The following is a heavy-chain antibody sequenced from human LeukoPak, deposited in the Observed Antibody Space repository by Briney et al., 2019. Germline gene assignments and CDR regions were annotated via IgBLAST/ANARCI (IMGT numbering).Heavy chain of an antibody. Sequence: SQTLSLTCAISGDSVSGKSVAWNWIRQSPSRGLEWPGRTYYRSKWHNEYAASVKGRITIIPDTSKNQFSLQLNSVTPEDTAVYYCARDQSIRAWSSWFDPWGQGTLVTVSS. J-gene: IGHJ5*02. CDR1: GDSVSGKSVA. CDR3: ARDQSIRAWSSWFDP. CDR2: TYYRSKWHN. V-gene: IGHV6-1*01. D-gene: IGHD6-6*01.